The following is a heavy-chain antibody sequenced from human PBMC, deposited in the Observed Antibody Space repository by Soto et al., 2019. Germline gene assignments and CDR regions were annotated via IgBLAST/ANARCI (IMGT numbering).Heavy chain of an antibody. Sequence: QVQLVQSGAEVKKPGSSVKVSCKASGGTFSTHAIIWVRQAPGHGLEWMGGMIPISGTTYYTQKFQGRVTITADEPTSTAFMELSSLKSDDTAVFYCARGYCSGGNCYSGMDVWGQGTMVTVSS. CDR1: GGTFSTHA. CDR2: MIPISGTT. V-gene: IGHV1-69*01. J-gene: IGHJ6*02. CDR3: ARGYCSGGNCYSGMDV. D-gene: IGHD2-15*01.